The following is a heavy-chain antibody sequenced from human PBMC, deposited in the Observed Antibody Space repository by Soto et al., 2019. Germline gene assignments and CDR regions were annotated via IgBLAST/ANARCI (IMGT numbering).Heavy chain of an antibody. V-gene: IGHV4-59*01. Sequence: PSETLSLTCTVSGGSISSYYWSWIRQPPGKGLEWIGYIYYSGSTNYNPSLKSRVTISVDTSKNQFSLKLSSVTAADTAVYYCARARAGYIDDWGQGTLVTVSS. CDR3: ARARAGYIDD. J-gene: IGHJ4*02. CDR1: GGSISSYY. CDR2: IYYSGST. D-gene: IGHD6-19*01.